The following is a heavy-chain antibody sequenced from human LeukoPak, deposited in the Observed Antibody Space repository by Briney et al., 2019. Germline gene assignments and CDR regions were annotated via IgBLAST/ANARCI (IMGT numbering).Heavy chain of an antibody. D-gene: IGHD4-17*01. CDR2: INHSGST. V-gene: IGHV4-34*01. Sequence: SETLSLTCAVYGGSFSGYYWSWIRQPPGKGLEWIGEINHSGSTNYNPSLKSRVTMSVDTSKNQFSLKLSSVTAADTAVYYCARETTVTTLDAFDIWGQGTMVTVSS. J-gene: IGHJ3*02. CDR1: GGSFSGYY. CDR3: ARETTVTTLDAFDI.